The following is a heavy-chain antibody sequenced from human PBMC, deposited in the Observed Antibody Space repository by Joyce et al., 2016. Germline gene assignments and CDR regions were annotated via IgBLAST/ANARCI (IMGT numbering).Heavy chain of an antibody. CDR1: GYTFINYG. V-gene: IGHV1-18*01. CDR2: ISTYNGNT. CDR3: ARDRAGTIDY. Sequence: QVQLVQSGAEVKKPGASVKVSCKASGYTFINYGINWVRQAPGQGLEWMGWISTYNGNTNYAQKLQVRVTMTTDTSTTTAYMELRSLRSDDTAMYYCARDRAGTIDYWGQGTLVTVSS. J-gene: IGHJ4*02. D-gene: IGHD1-1*01.